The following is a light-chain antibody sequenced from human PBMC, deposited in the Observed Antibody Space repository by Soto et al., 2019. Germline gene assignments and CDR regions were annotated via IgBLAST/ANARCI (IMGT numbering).Light chain of an antibody. CDR3: SSYTANSTYV. J-gene: IGLJ1*01. CDR2: EVS. Sequence: QSVLTQPASVSGSPGQSITISCTGTSSDVGGYNFVSWYQQHPGKAPKLVIYEVSDRPSGVSNRFSGSKSGNTASLTISGLQAEDEADYYCSSYTANSTYVFGAGTKLTVL. V-gene: IGLV2-14*01. CDR1: SSDVGGYNF.